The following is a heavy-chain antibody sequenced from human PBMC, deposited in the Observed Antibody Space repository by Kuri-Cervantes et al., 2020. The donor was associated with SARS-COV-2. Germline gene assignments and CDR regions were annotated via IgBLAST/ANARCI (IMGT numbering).Heavy chain of an antibody. J-gene: IGHJ4*02. V-gene: IGHV3-21*01. CDR1: GFTFDDYG. CDR2: ISSSSSYI. Sequence: GGSLRLSCAASGFTFDDYGMNWVRQAPGKGLEWVSSISSSSSYIYYADSVKGRFTISRDNAKNSLYLQMNSLRAEDTAVYYCAKDQGDSYGISYFDYWGQGTLVTVSS. D-gene: IGHD5-18*01. CDR3: AKDQGDSYGISYFDY.